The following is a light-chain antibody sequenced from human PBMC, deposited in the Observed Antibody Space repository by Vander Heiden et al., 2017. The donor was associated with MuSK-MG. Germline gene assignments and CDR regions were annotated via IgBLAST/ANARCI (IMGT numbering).Light chain of an antibody. CDR2: LGS. Sequence: DVVMTPSPLCLPVSPRGPASTSSRSTRHRLHSNGYNYLYWYRQKPGQSPQLRIYLGSNRASGVPDRVRGSGSGTDFTLKISRVDVEDVGVYYCIQGLQTPPFTFGHGTRVHIK. J-gene: IGKJ3*01. V-gene: IGKV2-28*01. CDR1: RHRLHSNGYNY. CDR3: IQGLQTPPFT.